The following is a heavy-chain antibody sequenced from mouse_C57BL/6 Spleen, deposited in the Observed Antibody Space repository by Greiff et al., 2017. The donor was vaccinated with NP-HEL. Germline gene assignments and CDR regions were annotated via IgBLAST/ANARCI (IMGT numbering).Heavy chain of an antibody. D-gene: IGHD1-1*01. CDR2: IHPNSGST. CDR3: ARSVYYGNGFAY. J-gene: IGHJ3*01. V-gene: IGHV1-64*01. Sequence: QVQLQQSGAELVKPGASVKLSCKASGYTFTSYWMHWVKQRPGQGLAWIGMIHPNSGSTNYNEKFKSKATLTVDKSSSTAYMQLSSLTSEDSAVYYCARSVYYGNGFAYWGQGTLVTVSA. CDR1: GYTFTSYW.